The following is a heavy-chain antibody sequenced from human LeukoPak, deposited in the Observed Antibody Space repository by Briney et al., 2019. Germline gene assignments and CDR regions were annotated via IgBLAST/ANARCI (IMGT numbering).Heavy chain of an antibody. D-gene: IGHD5-24*01. V-gene: IGHV4-39*01. J-gene: IGHJ4*02. Sequence: PSETLSLTRTVSDGSVSSVGYYWGWIRQPPGKGLEWIGSIYYSGTTYYNPSLASRVTIFVDTSKNQFSLRLSSVTAADTAVYYCARRDQAIDYWGQGTLVTVSS. CDR1: DGSVSSVGYY. CDR2: IYYSGTT. CDR3: ARRDQAIDY.